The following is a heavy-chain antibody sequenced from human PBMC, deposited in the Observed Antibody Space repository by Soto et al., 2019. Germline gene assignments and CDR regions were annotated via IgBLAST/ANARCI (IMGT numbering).Heavy chain of an antibody. J-gene: IGHJ5*02. CDR1: GYSFTDYY. CDR2: INTKTGGT. Sequence: QVHLVQSGAEVKKPGASVKVSCKASGYSFTDYYMHWVRQAPGQGLEWTGWINTKTGGTNYAQRVQGRVTMTGDTSINTAYMELSRLRSDDTAVYYCARVGPTGWFEPWGQGTVVTVSS. V-gene: IGHV1-2*02. CDR3: ARVGPTGWFEP.